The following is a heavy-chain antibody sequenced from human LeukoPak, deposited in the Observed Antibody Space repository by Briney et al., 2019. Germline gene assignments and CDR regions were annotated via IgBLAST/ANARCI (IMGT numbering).Heavy chain of an antibody. CDR3: ARTPGTNRRDAFDI. CDR2: IYTGGST. Sequence: SETLSLTCTVSGGSISSYYWSWIRQPAGKGLEWIGRIYTGGSTNYNPSLKSRVTMSVDTSKNQFSLKLSSVTAADTAVYYCARTPGTNRRDAFDIWGQGTMVTVSS. J-gene: IGHJ3*02. CDR1: GGSISSYY. V-gene: IGHV4-4*07. D-gene: IGHD1-1*01.